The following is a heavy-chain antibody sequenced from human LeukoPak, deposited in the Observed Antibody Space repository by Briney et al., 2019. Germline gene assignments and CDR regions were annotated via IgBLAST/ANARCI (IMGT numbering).Heavy chain of an antibody. CDR2: IIPIFGTA. D-gene: IGHD3-22*01. J-gene: IGHJ1*01. V-gene: IGHV1-69*05. CDR3: ARDNRTYYDSSGYPEYFQH. CDR1: GGTFSSYA. Sequence: GSSVKVSCKASGGTFSSYAISWVRQAPGQGLEWMGGIIPIFGTANYAQKFQGRVTITTDEPTSTAYMELSSLRSEDTAVYYCARDNRTYYDSSGYPEYFQHWGQGTLATVSS.